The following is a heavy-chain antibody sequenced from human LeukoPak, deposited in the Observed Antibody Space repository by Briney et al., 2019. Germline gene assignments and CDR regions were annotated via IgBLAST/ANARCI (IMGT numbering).Heavy chain of an antibody. CDR1: GFTFSSYA. D-gene: IGHD6-13*01. CDR3: AKPGGQQLVLGAECFQH. V-gene: IGHV3-23*01. J-gene: IGHJ1*01. CDR2: ISGSGGST. Sequence: PGGSLRLSCAASGFTFSSYAMSWVRQAPGKGLGWVSAISGSGGSTYYADSVKGRFTISRDNSKNTLYLQMNSLRAEDTAVYYCAKPGGQQLVLGAECFQHWGQGTLVTVSS.